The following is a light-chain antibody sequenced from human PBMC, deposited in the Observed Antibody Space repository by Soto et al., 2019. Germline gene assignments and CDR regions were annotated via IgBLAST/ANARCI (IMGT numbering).Light chain of an antibody. CDR1: SSDVGGYNY. CDR2: DVT. Sequence: QSVLTQPRSVSGSPGQSVTISCIGTSSDVGGYNYVSWYQQHPGKAPRLMIYDVTERPSGVPDRFSGSKSGSTASLTISGLQAEDEAEYYCCSYAGNNALYVFGTGTKLTVL. V-gene: IGLV2-11*01. CDR3: CSYAGNNALYV. J-gene: IGLJ1*01.